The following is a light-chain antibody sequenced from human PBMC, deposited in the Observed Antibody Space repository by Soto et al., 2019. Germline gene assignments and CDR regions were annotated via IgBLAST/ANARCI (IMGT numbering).Light chain of an antibody. CDR3: QQYRRSPRIT. V-gene: IGKV3-20*01. Sequence: EIVLTQSPGTLSLSPGERATLSCRASQSVSSSYLAWYQQKPGQAPRLLIYGASSRATGIPDRFSGSGSGTDFTLTISRLEPEDCAVYYCQQYRRSPRITFGQGTRLEIK. CDR1: QSVSSSY. CDR2: GAS. J-gene: IGKJ5*01.